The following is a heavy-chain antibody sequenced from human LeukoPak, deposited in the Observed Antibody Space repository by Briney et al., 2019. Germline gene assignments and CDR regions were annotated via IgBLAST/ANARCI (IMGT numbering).Heavy chain of an antibody. CDR1: GGSISSYY. CDR3: ARDGSGQWLGGAFDI. Sequence: SETLSLTCTVSGGSISSYYWSWIRQPPGKGLEWIGYIYYSGSTNYNPSLKSRVTISVDRSKNQFSLKLSSVTAADTAVYYCARDGSGQWLGGAFDIWGQGTMVTVSP. D-gene: IGHD6-19*01. V-gene: IGHV4-59*12. J-gene: IGHJ3*02. CDR2: IYYSGST.